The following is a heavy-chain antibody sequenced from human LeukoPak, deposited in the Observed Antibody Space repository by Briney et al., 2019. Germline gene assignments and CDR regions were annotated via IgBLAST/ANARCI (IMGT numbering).Heavy chain of an antibody. J-gene: IGHJ6*03. Sequence: SETLSLTCTVSGGSISSGGYYWSWIRQHPGKGLEWIGYIYYSGSTYYNPSLKSRVTISVDTSKNQFSLKLSSVTAADTAVYYCARWAVVVPAAPRPDYYYYYMDVWGKGTTVTVPS. CDR1: GGSISSGGYY. CDR3: ARWAVVVPAAPRPDYYYYYMDV. V-gene: IGHV4-31*03. CDR2: IYYSGST. D-gene: IGHD2-2*01.